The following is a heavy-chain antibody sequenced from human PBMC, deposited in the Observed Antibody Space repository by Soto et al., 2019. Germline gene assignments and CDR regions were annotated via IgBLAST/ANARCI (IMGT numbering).Heavy chain of an antibody. CDR2: ISAYNGNT. V-gene: IGHV1-18*01. Sequence: VSVKVSCKASGYTFTSYGISWVRQAPGQGLEWMGWISAYNGNTNYAQKLQGRVTMTTDTSTSTAYMELRSLRSDDTAVYYCARVGSSSWYGYFQHWGQGTLVTVSS. CDR1: GYTFTSYG. J-gene: IGHJ1*01. CDR3: ARVGSSSWYGYFQH. D-gene: IGHD6-13*01.